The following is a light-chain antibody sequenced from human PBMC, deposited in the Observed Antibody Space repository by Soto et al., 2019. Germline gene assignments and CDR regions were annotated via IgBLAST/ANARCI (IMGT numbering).Light chain of an antibody. CDR3: QQYSSYSRT. Sequence: DIQMTQSPSTLSGSVGDRVTITCRASQTISSWLAWYQQKPGKAPKLLIYKASTLKSGVPSRFSGSGSGTEFTLTISSLQPDDYAPYYCQQYSSYSRTFGQGTKVDIK. V-gene: IGKV1-5*03. J-gene: IGKJ1*01. CDR2: KAS. CDR1: QTISSW.